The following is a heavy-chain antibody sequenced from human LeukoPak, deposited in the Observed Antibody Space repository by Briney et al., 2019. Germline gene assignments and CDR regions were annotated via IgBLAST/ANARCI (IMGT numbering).Heavy chain of an antibody. J-gene: IGHJ4*02. V-gene: IGHV4-59*01. Sequence: PSETLSLTCTVSGGSISSYYWSWIRQPPGKGLEWIGYIYYTGSTNYNPSLKSRVTISVDTSKNQFSLKLSSVTAADTAVYYCVRTGSYVGHFDYWGQGTLVSVSS. CDR3: VRTGSYVGHFDY. CDR2: IYYTGST. D-gene: IGHD3-9*01. CDR1: GGSISSYY.